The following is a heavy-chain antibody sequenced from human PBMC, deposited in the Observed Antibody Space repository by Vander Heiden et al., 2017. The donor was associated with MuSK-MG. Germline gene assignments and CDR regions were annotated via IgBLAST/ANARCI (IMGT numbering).Heavy chain of an antibody. Sequence: QVQLQESGPGLVKPSQTLSLTCTVSGGSISRGDYYWSWIRQPPGKGLEWIGYIYYSGSTYYNPSLKSRVTIAVDTSKNQFSLKLSSVTAADTAVYYCARISSWSPYYDCWSGYYGFDPWGQGTLVTVSS. CDR2: IYYSGST. CDR1: GGSISRGDYY. V-gene: IGHV4-30-4*01. CDR3: ARISSWSPYYDCWSGYYGFDP. D-gene: IGHD3-3*01. J-gene: IGHJ5*02.